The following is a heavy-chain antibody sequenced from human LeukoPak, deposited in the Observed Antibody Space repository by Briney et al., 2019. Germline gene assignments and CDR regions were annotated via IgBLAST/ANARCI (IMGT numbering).Heavy chain of an antibody. J-gene: IGHJ3*02. CDR1: GFTFSSYE. CDR2: IWYDGSNK. V-gene: IGHV3-33*08. Sequence: TGGSPRLSCAASGFTFSSYEMNWVRQAPGKGLEWVAVIWYDGSNKYYADSVKGRFTISRDNSKNTLYLQMNSLRAEDTAVYYCARDGYCSGGSCYGYAFDIWGQGTMVTVSS. CDR3: ARDGYCSGGSCYGYAFDI. D-gene: IGHD2-15*01.